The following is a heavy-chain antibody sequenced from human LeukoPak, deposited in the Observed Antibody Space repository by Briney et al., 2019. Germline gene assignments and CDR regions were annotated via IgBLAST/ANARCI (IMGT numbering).Heavy chain of an antibody. J-gene: IGHJ4*02. V-gene: IGHV1-8*03. Sequence: ASVKVSCKASGYTFTNYDINWVPQATGQGLEWMGWMNPNSGNKGYAQNFQGRVTITGNTSISTVYMELSSLRYEDTAVYYCARGQVRILEWLEDYWGQGTLVTVSS. CDR1: GYTFTNYD. CDR3: ARGQVRILEWLEDY. CDR2: MNPNSGNK. D-gene: IGHD3-3*01.